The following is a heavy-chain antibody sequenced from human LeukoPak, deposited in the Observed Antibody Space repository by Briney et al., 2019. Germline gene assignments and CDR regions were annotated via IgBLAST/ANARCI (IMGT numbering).Heavy chain of an antibody. CDR1: GGSISSSSYY. D-gene: IGHD5-24*01. V-gene: IGHV4-39*01. J-gene: IGHJ4*02. CDR2: IYYSGST. Sequence: SETLSLTCTVSGGSISSSSYYRGWIRQPPGKGLEWIGSIYYSGSTYYNPSLKSRVTISVDTSKNQFSLKLSSVTAADTAVYYCARLGKDGYNRGGLDYWGQGTLVTVSS. CDR3: ARLGKDGYNRGGLDY.